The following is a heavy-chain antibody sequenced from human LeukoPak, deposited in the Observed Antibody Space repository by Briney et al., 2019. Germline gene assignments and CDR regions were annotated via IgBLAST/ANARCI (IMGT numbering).Heavy chain of an antibody. D-gene: IGHD2-2*01. CDR3: ASSIVVVPAAMAIHYYYGMDV. J-gene: IGHJ6*02. CDR2: INPNSGDT. V-gene: IGHV1-2*06. CDR1: GYTFTGYH. Sequence: EASVKVSCKASGYTFTGYHMHWVRQAPGQGLEWMGRINPNSGDTNYAQNFQGRVTMTRDTSISTAYMELSRLRSDDTAVNYCASSIVVVPAAMAIHYYYGMDVWGQGTTVTVSS.